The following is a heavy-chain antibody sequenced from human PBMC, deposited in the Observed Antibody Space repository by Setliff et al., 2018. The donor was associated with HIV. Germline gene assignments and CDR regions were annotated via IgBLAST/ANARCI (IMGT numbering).Heavy chain of an antibody. CDR3: ASGYPSGWYYYGMDV. V-gene: IGHV1-18*01. D-gene: IGHD5-18*01. CDR2: ISPYIGHT. CDR1: GYTFTTYG. Sequence: ASVKVSCKASGYTFTTYGISWVRQAPGHGLEWMGWISPYIGHTNYAQKFQGRVTITTDESTSTAYMELSSLRSEDTAVYYCASGYPSGWYYYGMDVWGQGTTVTVSS. J-gene: IGHJ6*02.